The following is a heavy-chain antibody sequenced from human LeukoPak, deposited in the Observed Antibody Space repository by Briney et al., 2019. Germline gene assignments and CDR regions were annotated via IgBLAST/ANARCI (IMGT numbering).Heavy chain of an antibody. CDR1: GFTFSSYW. CDR3: ARDRSSLGLWFGELRN. J-gene: IGHJ4*02. V-gene: IGHV3-74*01. Sequence: TGGSLRLSCAASGFTFSSYWMHWVRQAPGKGLVWVSRIYSDGSSTNYADSVKGRFTISRDNAKNTLCLQMNSLRAEDTAVYYCARDRSSLGLWFGELRNWGQGTLVTVSS. D-gene: IGHD3-10*01. CDR2: IYSDGSST.